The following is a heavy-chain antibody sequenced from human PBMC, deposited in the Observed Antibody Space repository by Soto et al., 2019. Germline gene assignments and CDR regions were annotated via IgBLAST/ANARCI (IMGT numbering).Heavy chain of an antibody. V-gene: IGHV3-23*01. CDR1: GFTFSSYA. CDR3: AKDNNYDFWNGYFPPFDY. CDR2: INKNGDNI. J-gene: IGHJ4*01. D-gene: IGHD3-3*01. Sequence: GGSLRLSCAASGFTFSSYAMTWVRQAPGKGLEWVSIINKNGDNIYYADSVKGRFTISRDNSKNTLYLQMNSLRAEDTAIYYSAKDNNYDFWNGYFPPFDYWGRGTLVTVSS.